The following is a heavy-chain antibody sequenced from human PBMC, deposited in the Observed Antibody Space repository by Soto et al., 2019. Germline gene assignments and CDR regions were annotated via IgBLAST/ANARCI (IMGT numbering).Heavy chain of an antibody. CDR1: GGSFSSYA. V-gene: IGHV1-69*06. D-gene: IGHD2-15*01. J-gene: IGHJ6*02. CDR2: IIPILGTA. CDR3: ARGYRLLALLVYSYYYCMDV. Sequence: SVKVSCKASGGSFSSYAISWVRQAPGQGLEWMGGIIPILGTANYPHNFQGRFTIPADKSTSTAYLELSSLISEDTAFYYCARGYRLLALLVYSYYYCMDVWGQGTTVTVSS.